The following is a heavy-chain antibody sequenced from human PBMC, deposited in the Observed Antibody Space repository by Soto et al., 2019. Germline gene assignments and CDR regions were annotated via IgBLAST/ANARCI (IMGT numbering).Heavy chain of an antibody. D-gene: IGHD3-9*01. Sequence: GGSLRLSCVASGFTFSSYSMNWVRQAPGKGLEWVSYISSSSSTIKYADSVKGRFTISRDNAKNSLYLQMNSLRDEDTAVYYCARDRSILTGYFDFDYWGQGTLVTVSS. CDR1: GFTFSSYS. J-gene: IGHJ4*02. CDR3: ARDRSILTGYFDFDY. CDR2: ISSSSSTI. V-gene: IGHV3-48*02.